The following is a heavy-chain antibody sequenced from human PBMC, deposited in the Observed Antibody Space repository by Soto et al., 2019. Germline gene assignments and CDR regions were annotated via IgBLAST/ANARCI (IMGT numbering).Heavy chain of an antibody. CDR3: ARSLYSGSYTNWFDP. D-gene: IGHD1-26*01. J-gene: IGHJ5*02. CDR2: IYYSGST. Sequence: TSETLSLTCTVSGGSISSYYWSWIRQPPGKGLEYIGYIYYSGSTNYNPSLKSRVTISVDTSKKQFSLKLSSVTAADTAVYYCARSLYSGSYTNWFDPWGQGTLVTVSS. CDR1: GGSISSYY. V-gene: IGHV4-59*01.